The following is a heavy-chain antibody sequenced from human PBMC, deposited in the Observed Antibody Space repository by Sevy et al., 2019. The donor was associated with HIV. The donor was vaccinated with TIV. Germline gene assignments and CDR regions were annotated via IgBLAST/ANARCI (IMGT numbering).Heavy chain of an antibody. D-gene: IGHD3-22*01. CDR3: ARAQQVTMLVVIGGLYFDF. Sequence: GGSLRLSCAASGFTFSSYWMTWVRQAPGKGLEWVANIKQDMSEKYYADSVKGRFTISRDNPRNSLYQQMESLRAEDTAVYYCARAQQVTMLVVIGGLYFDFWGQGTLVTVSS. V-gene: IGHV3-7*01. J-gene: IGHJ4*02. CDR1: GFTFSSYW. CDR2: IKQDMSEK.